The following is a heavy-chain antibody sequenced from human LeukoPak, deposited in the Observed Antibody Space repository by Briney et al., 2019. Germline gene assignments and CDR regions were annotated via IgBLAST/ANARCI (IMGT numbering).Heavy chain of an antibody. Sequence: GGSLRLSCAASGFTFSSYAMSWVRQAPGKGLEWVSNIGTSSTTIYYADSVKGRFTISRDNAKNTLYLQMNSLRTEDTALYYCAKDFRNYLDYWGQGTLVTVSS. V-gene: IGHV3-48*01. CDR2: IGTSSTTI. CDR1: GFTFSSYA. CDR3: AKDFRNYLDY. J-gene: IGHJ4*02.